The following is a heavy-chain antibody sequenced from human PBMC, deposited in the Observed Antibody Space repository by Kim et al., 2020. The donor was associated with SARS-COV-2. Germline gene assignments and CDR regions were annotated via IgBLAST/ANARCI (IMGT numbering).Heavy chain of an antibody. J-gene: IGHJ5*02. Sequence: GGSLRLSCAASGFTFSSYWMSWVRQAPGKGLEWVANIKEDGSEKYYVDSLKGRFTISRDNTKNSLYLQMNSLRAEDTAVYYCAREGLRYCSGGSCYHDNWFDPWGPGTLVTVSS. CDR2: IKEDGSEK. D-gene: IGHD2-15*01. CDR1: GFTFSSYW. V-gene: IGHV3-7*03. CDR3: AREGLRYCSGGSCYHDNWFDP.